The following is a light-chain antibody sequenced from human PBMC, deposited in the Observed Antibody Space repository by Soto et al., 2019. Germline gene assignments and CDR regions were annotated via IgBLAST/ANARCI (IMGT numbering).Light chain of an antibody. CDR1: QDISVY. CDR2: SAS. J-gene: IGKJ5*01. CDR3: QKFNTAPLT. V-gene: IGKV1-27*01. Sequence: DIQMTQSPSSLSASVGDRVTITCRASQDISVYLAWYQHQPGKVPKLLIYSASTLQSGVPSRFSGSGSGTDFTLTISSLQPEDVATYYCQKFNTAPLTFGQGTRLVIK.